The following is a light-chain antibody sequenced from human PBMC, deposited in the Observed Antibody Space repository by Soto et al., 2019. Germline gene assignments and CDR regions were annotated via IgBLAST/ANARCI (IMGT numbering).Light chain of an antibody. J-gene: IGKJ1*01. CDR2: AAS. CDR1: QGISNY. CDR3: QKYDSAPWT. V-gene: IGKV1-27*01. Sequence: DIQMTQSPSSLSASVRDRVTITCRASQGISNYLAWYQQKPGKVPKLLIYAASTLQSGVPSRFSVSRSGTDFTLTISSLQPEDVPTYYCQKYDSAPWTLGQGTKVEI.